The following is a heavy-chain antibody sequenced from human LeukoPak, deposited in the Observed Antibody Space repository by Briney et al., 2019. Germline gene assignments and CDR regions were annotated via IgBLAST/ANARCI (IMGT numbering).Heavy chain of an antibody. V-gene: IGHV3-21*01. CDR3: ARAPGNDLSRYFVL. J-gene: IGHJ2*01. D-gene: IGHD1-1*01. CDR2: ISSSSSYI. Sequence: PGGSLRLSCAASGFTFSSYSMNWVRQAPGKGLEWVSSISSSSSYIYYADSVKGRFTISRDNAKNSLYLQMNSLRAEDTAVYYCARAPGNDLSRYFVLWGRGTLVTVSS. CDR1: GFTFSSYS.